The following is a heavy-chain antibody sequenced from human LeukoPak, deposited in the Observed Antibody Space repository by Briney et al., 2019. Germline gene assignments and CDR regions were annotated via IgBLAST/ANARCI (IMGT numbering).Heavy chain of an antibody. J-gene: IGHJ6*02. CDR3: ARVVGRVATIYDYYYYGMDV. V-gene: IGHV3-33*01. D-gene: IGHD5-24*01. CDR1: GFTFSNYG. CDR2: VWYDGSNE. Sequence: GGSLRLSCAASGFTFSNYGMHWVRQAPGKGLEWVAVVWYDGSNEHYGDSVKGRFTISRDNSKNTLYLQMSSLRAEDTAVYYCARVVGRVATIYDYYYYGMDVWGQGTTVTVSS.